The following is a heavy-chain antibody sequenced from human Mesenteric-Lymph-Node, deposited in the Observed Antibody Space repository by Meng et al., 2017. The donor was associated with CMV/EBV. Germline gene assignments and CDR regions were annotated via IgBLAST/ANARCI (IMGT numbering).Heavy chain of an antibody. D-gene: IGHD3-9*01. CDR3: ARRNYDILTGAFDY. J-gene: IGHJ4*02. Sequence: KTPRDSFTKYAITWVRQAPGQGLEWMGGIIPVFGTPNYAQKFQGRVTVTADDSTSTAYMELSGLTSDDTAVYYCARRNYDILTGAFDYWGQGTLVTVSS. V-gene: IGHV1-69*01. CDR2: IIPVFGTP. CDR1: RDSFTKYA.